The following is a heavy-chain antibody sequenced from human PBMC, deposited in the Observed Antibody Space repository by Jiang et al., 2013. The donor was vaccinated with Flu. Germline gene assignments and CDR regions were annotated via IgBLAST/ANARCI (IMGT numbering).Heavy chain of an antibody. J-gene: IGHJ4*02. D-gene: IGHD1-26*01. V-gene: IGHV4-39*07. CDR3: ARQDSGSYYPYFDY. CDR1: GGSISSSSYY. CDR2: IYYSGST. Sequence: GLVKPSETLSLTCTVSGGSISSSSYYWGWIRQPPGKGLEWIGSIYYSGSTYYNPSLKSRVTISVDTSKNQFSLKLSSVTAADTAVYYCARQDSGSYYPYFDYWGQGTLVTVSS.